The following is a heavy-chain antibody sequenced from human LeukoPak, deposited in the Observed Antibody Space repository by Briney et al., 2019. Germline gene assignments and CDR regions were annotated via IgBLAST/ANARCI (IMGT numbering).Heavy chain of an antibody. D-gene: IGHD3-10*01. Sequence: GGSLRLSCAASGFTFINHWMHWVRQAPGKALVWVSRINADESDSSYADSVKGRFSISRDNAKNTVFLQMDSLRADDTAVYYCARGGFYHSGSFDYWGQGTLVTVSS. V-gene: IGHV3-74*01. J-gene: IGHJ4*02. CDR1: GFTFINHW. CDR2: INADESDS. CDR3: ARGGFYHSGSFDY.